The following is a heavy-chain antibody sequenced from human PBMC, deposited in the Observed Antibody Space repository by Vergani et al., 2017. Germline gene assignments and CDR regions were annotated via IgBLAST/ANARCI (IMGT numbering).Heavy chain of an antibody. J-gene: IGHJ6*02. V-gene: IGHV3-66*02. Sequence: EVQLVESGGGLVQPGGSLRLSCAASGFTVSSNYMSWVRQAPGKGLEWVSVIYSGGSTYYADSVKGRFTISRDNSKNTLYLQMNSLRAEDTAVYYCARDPGPFDWFQPISVMDVWGQGTTVTVSS. CDR3: ARDPGPFDWFQPISVMDV. CDR1: GFTVSSNY. CDR2: IYSGGST. D-gene: IGHD3-9*01.